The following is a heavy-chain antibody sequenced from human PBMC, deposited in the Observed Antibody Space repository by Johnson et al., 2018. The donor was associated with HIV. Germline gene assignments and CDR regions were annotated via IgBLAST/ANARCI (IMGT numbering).Heavy chain of an antibody. CDR2: ILYDGSNK. V-gene: IGHV3-30*18. CDR3: AKVVTSSSSWQDDAFDI. D-gene: IGHD6-13*01. Sequence: VQLVESGGGLVQPGGSLRLSCAASGFSFSNYGMHWVRQAPGKGLEWVAGILYDGSNKYYADSVKGRFTISRDNSKNTLYLEMNSLRVEDTAVYYCAKVVTSSSSWQDDAFDIWGQGTVVTVSS. J-gene: IGHJ3*02. CDR1: GFSFSNYG.